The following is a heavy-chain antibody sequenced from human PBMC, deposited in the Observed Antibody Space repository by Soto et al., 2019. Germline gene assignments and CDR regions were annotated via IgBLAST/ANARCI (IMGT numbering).Heavy chain of an antibody. Sequence: QVQLVQSGAEVKKPGSSVKVSCKASGGTFSSYTISWVRQAPGQGLEWMGRIIPILGIANYAEKFQGRVTITADESTSKAYMQLSSLRSEDTAVYYCARLIGGSGSYYYAFDIWGQGKMVTGSS. CDR2: IIPILGIA. V-gene: IGHV1-69*02. J-gene: IGHJ3*02. CDR1: GGTFSSYT. CDR3: ARLIGGSGSYYYAFDI. D-gene: IGHD3-10*01.